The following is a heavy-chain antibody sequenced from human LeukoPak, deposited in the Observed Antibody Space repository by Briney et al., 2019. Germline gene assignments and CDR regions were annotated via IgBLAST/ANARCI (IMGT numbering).Heavy chain of an antibody. D-gene: IGHD6-19*01. CDR1: GFTVSSNY. Sequence: GGSLRLSCAASGFTVSSNYMSWVRQAPGKGLEWVSVIYSGGSTYYADSVKGRFTISRDNSKNTLYLQMNSLRAEDTAVYYCARLSSSGWYYFDYWGQGTLVTVSS. J-gene: IGHJ4*02. CDR3: ARLSSSGWYYFDY. V-gene: IGHV3-53*01. CDR2: IYSGGST.